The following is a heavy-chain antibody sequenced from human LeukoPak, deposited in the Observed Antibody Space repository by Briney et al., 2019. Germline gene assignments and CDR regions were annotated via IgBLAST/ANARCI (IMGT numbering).Heavy chain of an antibody. J-gene: IGHJ4*02. D-gene: IGHD3-10*01. V-gene: IGHV3-30*18. Sequence: PGRSLRLSCAASGFTFSSCGMHWVRQAPGKGLEWVAVISSGGSNKNYEDSVKGRCSISRDNSKNTLYLQMNSLRAEDTAIYYCAKEDYYGSGSYLGYWGQGTLVTVSS. CDR2: ISSGGSNK. CDR1: GFTFSSCG. CDR3: AKEDYYGSGSYLGY.